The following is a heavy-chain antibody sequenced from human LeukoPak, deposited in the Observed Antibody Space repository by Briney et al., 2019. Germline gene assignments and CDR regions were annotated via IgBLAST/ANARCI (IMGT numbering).Heavy chain of an antibody. Sequence: AGGSLRLSCAASGFTFSNYAMSWVRQAPGKGLEWVSGISGSGDSTYYADSVKGRFTISRDNSKNTLDLQMNSLRVEDTAAYYCTKALWFGDRIPLGLGNWGQGILVTVSS. CDR3: TKALWFGDRIPLGLGN. D-gene: IGHD3-10*01. J-gene: IGHJ4*02. CDR1: GFTFSNYA. V-gene: IGHV3-23*01. CDR2: ISGSGDST.